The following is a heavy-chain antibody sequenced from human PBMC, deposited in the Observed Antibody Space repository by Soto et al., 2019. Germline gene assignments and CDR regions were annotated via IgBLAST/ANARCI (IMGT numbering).Heavy chain of an antibody. V-gene: IGHV3-23*01. Sequence: EVQLLESGGGLVQPGGSLRLSCAASGFTISGNDMTWVRQAPGKELEWVSGITTTDPTYYADSVQGRSTISRDNSKNTLFLQLNSLRAEDTAVYYCASYDDASGSLPFYGGKGSLVTVSS. CDR1: GFTISGND. CDR3: ASYDDASGSLPFY. D-gene: IGHD3-10*01. CDR2: ITTTDPT. J-gene: IGHJ4*02.